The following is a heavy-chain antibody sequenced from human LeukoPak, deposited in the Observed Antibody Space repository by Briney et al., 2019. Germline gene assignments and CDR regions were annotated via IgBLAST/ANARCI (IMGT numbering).Heavy chain of an antibody. CDR3: VREILYCSGGSCYRGPFDN. CDR1: GGSISSSSYY. D-gene: IGHD2-15*01. CDR2: IYYSGST. J-gene: IGHJ4*02. Sequence: SETLSLTCTVSGGSISSSSYYWGWIRQPPGKGLEWIGSIYYSGSTYYNPSLKSRVTISVDTSQNQFSLKLNSVTAADTAVYYCVREILYCSGGSCYRGPFDNWGQGTLVTVSA. V-gene: IGHV4-39*02.